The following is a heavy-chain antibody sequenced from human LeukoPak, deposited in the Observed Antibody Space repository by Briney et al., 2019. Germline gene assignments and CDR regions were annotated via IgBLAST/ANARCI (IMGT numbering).Heavy chain of an antibody. CDR3: ARDRRRDRLHAFDI. V-gene: IGHV4-59*07. CDR1: GGSISTYY. J-gene: IGHJ3*02. CDR2: NYYSGNT. Sequence: SDTLSLTCIVSGGSISTYYWHWMRQPPGKGREWIGYNYYSGNTNYNPPLKSRVTISVDTSKNQFSLKVSSVTAADTAVYYCARDRRRDRLHAFDIWGQGTMVTVSS. D-gene: IGHD5-12*01.